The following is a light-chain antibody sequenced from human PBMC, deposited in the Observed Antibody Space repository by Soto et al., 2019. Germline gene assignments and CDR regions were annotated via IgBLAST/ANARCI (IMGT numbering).Light chain of an antibody. Sequence: QAVVTQESSFSVSPGGTVTITCGLISGSVSTAHNPNWYQQTPGQAPRTLIYSTSTRSSGVPDRFSGSILGNKAALIITGAQADDESDYYCAIFMGNGISVFGTGTKVTVL. CDR1: SGSVSTAHN. J-gene: IGLJ1*01. CDR2: STS. V-gene: IGLV8-61*01. CDR3: AIFMGNGISV.